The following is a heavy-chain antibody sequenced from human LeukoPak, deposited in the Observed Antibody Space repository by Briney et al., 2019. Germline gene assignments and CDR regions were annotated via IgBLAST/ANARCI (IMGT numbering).Heavy chain of an antibody. Sequence: GESLKISCKASGYSFTSYWVAWVRQMPGEGLEWMGIIYPGDSETRYSPSFQGQVTISADKSISTAYLQWSSLKASDTATYYCARPSIYSGYFDPWGQGTLVTVSS. CDR3: ARPSIYSGYFDP. V-gene: IGHV5-51*01. CDR1: GYSFTSYW. CDR2: IYPGDSET. D-gene: IGHD5-12*01. J-gene: IGHJ5*02.